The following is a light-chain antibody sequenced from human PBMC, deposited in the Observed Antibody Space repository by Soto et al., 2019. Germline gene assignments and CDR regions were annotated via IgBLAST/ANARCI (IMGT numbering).Light chain of an antibody. Sequence: EIVMTQSPATLSVSPGERATLSCRASQSVSSNLAWYQQKPGQAPRLLIYGASTRATGIPARFSGSGSGTEFTLTISSLQSADFAVYYCQQYNNWPPYTFGPGTKLEIK. CDR2: GAS. CDR1: QSVSSN. CDR3: QQYNNWPPYT. J-gene: IGKJ2*01. V-gene: IGKV3-15*01.